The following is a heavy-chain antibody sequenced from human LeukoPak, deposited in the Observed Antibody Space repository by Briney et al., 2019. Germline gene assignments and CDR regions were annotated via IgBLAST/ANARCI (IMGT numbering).Heavy chain of an antibody. CDR3: ARDCEERDAFDI. V-gene: IGHV3-64*01. J-gene: IGHJ3*02. D-gene: IGHD1-1*01. CDR1: GFTFSSYA. Sequence: GGSLRLSCAASGFTFSSYAMSWVRQAPGKGLEWVSAISSNGGSTYYANSVKGRFTISRDNSKNTLYLQMGSLRAEDMAVYYCARDCEERDAFDIWGQGTMVTVSS. CDR2: ISSNGGST.